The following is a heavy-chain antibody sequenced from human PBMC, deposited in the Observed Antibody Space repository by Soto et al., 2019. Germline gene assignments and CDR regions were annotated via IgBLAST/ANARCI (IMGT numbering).Heavy chain of an antibody. V-gene: IGHV3-21*01. Sequence: GGSLRLSCAASGFTFSSFGMNWVRQAPGKGLEWVSSITGAGYIFYADSVEGRFSISRDNAKNSVYLQMNSLRAEDTAVYYCARYSGTYRDYWGQGTLVTVYS. J-gene: IGHJ4*02. D-gene: IGHD1-26*01. CDR2: ITGAGYI. CDR3: ARYSGTYRDY. CDR1: GFTFSSFG.